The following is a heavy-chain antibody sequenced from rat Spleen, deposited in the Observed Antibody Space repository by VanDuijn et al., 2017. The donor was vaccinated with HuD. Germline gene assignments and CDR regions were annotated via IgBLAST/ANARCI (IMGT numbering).Heavy chain of an antibody. J-gene: IGHJ2*01. Sequence: EVQLVESDGGLVQPGRSLKLSCAASGFIFSSFPMAWVRQAPTKGLEWVASISPSGGSTYYRDSVKGRFTASRDNAKSTLYLQMDSLRSEDTATYYCVRHPDYSNYFDYWGQGVMVTVSS. CDR3: VRHPDYSNYFDY. V-gene: IGHV5-25*01. CDR2: ISPSGGST. CDR1: GFIFSSFP. D-gene: IGHD1-1*01.